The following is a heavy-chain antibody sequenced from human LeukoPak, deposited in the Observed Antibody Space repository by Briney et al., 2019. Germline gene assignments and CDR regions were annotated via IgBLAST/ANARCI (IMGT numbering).Heavy chain of an antibody. CDR3: AKERSGSGSYLDD. J-gene: IGHJ4*02. V-gene: IGHV3-30*18. D-gene: IGHD3-10*01. CDR1: GFTFSSYG. Sequence: GGSLRLSCAASGFTFSSYGMHWVRQAPGKGLEWVAVISYDGSDKYYADSVKGRFTTSRDNSKNTLYLQMNSLRAEDTAVYYCAKERSGSGSYLDDWGQGTLVTVSS. CDR2: ISYDGSDK.